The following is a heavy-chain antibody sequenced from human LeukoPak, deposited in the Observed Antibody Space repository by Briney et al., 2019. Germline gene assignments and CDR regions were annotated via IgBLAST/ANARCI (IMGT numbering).Heavy chain of an antibody. CDR2: IYHSGST. D-gene: IGHD5-18*01. CDR1: GGSISSYS. CDR3: ARSGYSYGFDY. V-gene: IGHV4-30-2*01. Sequence: SETLSLTCTVSGGSISSYSWSWIRQPPGKGLEWIGYIYHSGSTYYNPSLKSRVTISVDRSKNQFSLKLSSVTAADTAVYYCARSGYSYGFDYWGQGTLVTVSS. J-gene: IGHJ4*02.